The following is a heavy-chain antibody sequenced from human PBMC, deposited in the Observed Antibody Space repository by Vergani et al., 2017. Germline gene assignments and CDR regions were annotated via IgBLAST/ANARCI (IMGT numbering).Heavy chain of an antibody. CDR2: INAGNGNT. D-gene: IGHD4-17*01. J-gene: IGHJ5*02. CDR1: GYTFTSYA. Sequence: QVQLVQSGAEVKKPGVSVKVSCKASGYTFTSYAMHWVRQAPGQRLEWMGWINAGNGNTKYSQKFQGRVTITRDTSASTAYMELSSLRSEDTAVYYCARDDYGDYDSFDPWGQGTLVTVSS. CDR3: ARDDYGDYDSFDP. V-gene: IGHV1-3*01.